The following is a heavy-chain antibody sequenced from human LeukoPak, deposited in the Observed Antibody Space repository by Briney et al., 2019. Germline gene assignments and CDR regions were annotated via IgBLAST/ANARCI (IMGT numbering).Heavy chain of an antibody. CDR2: ISAYNGNT. CDR1: GYTFTSYG. Sequence: ASVKVSCKASGYTFTSYGISWVRQAPGQGLEWMGWISAYNGNTNYAQKLQGRVTMTTDTSTSTAYMELRSLRSDDTAVYYCARDQPLALGDPYYYYGMDVWGQGTTVTVSS. D-gene: IGHD1-14*01. V-gene: IGHV1-18*01. J-gene: IGHJ6*02. CDR3: ARDQPLALGDPYYYYGMDV.